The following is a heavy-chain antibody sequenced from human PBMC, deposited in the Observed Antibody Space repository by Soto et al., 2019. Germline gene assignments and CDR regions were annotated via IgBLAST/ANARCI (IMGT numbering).Heavy chain of an antibody. V-gene: IGHV3-30*03. Sequence: PGESLKISCAASGFTFSSYGMHWVRQAPGKGLEWVAVISYDGSNKYYADSVKGRFTISRDNSKNTLYLQMNSLRAEDTAVYYCARDRGYSGSYLPPYYYYGMDVWGQGTTVTVSS. CDR1: GFTFSSYG. CDR2: ISYDGSNK. D-gene: IGHD1-26*01. CDR3: ARDRGYSGSYLPPYYYYGMDV. J-gene: IGHJ6*02.